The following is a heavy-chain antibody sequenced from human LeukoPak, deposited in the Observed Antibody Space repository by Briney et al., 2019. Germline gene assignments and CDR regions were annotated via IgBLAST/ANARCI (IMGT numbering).Heavy chain of an antibody. V-gene: IGHV1-46*01. Sequence: GASVKVSCKASGYTFTSYYMHWVRQAPGQGPEWMGIINPSGGSTSYAQKFQGRVTMTRDTSTSTVYMELSSLRSEDTAVYYCARAGLIDSYYYYYGMDVWGQGTTVTVSS. CDR1: GYTFTSYY. CDR2: INPSGGST. J-gene: IGHJ6*02. CDR3: ARAGLIDSYYYYYGMDV. D-gene: IGHD3-16*01.